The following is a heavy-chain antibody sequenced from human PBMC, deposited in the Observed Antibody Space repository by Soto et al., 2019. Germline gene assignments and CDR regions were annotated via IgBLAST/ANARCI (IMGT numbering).Heavy chain of an antibody. CDR3: ARGAPAAGGGIDP. J-gene: IGHJ5*02. Sequence: LSLTCTVSGGSISSGGYYWSWIRQHPGKGLEWIGYIYYSGSTYYNPSLKSRVTISVDTSKNQFSLKLSSVTAADTAVYYCARGAPAAGGGIDPWGQGTLVTVSS. D-gene: IGHD2-2*01. CDR1: GGSISSGGYY. CDR2: IYYSGST. V-gene: IGHV4-31*03.